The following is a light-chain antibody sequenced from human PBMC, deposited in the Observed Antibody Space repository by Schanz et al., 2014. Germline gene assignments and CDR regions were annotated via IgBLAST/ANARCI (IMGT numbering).Light chain of an antibody. J-gene: IGKJ1*01. Sequence: EIVVTQSPATLSVSPGERATLSCSTSQSVSSNLAWYQQKPGQAPRLLIYGASTRATGIPARFSGSGSGTEFTRPSSSLQSEDFATYYGQDYSSVSRRFGQGTKVEMK. CDR3: QDYSSVSRR. CDR2: GAS. CDR1: QSVSSN. V-gene: IGKV3-15*01.